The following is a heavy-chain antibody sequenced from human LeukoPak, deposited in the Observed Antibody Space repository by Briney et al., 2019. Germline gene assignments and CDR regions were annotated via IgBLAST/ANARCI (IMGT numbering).Heavy chain of an antibody. J-gene: IGHJ4*02. CDR3: ARVYLERLTAGYFDH. CDR1: GVTFSTDG. D-gene: IGHD2-8*01. V-gene: IGHV3-33*01. Sequence: GRSLRLSCAASGVTFSTDGMHWVRQAPGKGLEWVALIWYDGSNRDYADSVKGRFTISRDNSKSTLYLQMNSLRDDDSAAYFCARVYLERLTAGYFDHWGQGTQVTVSP. CDR2: IWYDGSNR.